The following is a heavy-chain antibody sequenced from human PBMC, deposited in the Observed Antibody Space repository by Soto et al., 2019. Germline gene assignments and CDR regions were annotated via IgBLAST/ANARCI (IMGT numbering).Heavy chain of an antibody. Sequence: SETLSLTCTVSGGSISGHYWIWIRQPPGEGMEWIGYIFYSGSTTYNNNPSLKSRVSISVDTSKNQFYLRLSSVTAADTAVYYCARVGRSGWSPDYWGQGTLVTVSS. CDR2: IFYSGSTTY. CDR3: ARVGRSGWSPDY. J-gene: IGHJ4*02. V-gene: IGHV4-59*11. D-gene: IGHD6-19*01. CDR1: GGSISGHY.